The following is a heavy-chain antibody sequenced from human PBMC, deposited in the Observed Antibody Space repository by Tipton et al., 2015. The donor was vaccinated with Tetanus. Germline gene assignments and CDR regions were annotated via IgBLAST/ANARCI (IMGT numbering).Heavy chain of an antibody. D-gene: IGHD4-17*01. CDR2: IYSGGTT. CDR3: AKTISNDYVAA. CDR1: GFTFSNYA. J-gene: IGHJ4*02. V-gene: IGHV3-23*03. Sequence: SLRLSCAASGFTFSNYAMNWVRQAPGEGLEWVSIIYSGGTTYYADSVKGRFTISRDNSRNTLYLQMSSLRAEDTAVYYCAKTISNDYVAAWGQGALVTVSS.